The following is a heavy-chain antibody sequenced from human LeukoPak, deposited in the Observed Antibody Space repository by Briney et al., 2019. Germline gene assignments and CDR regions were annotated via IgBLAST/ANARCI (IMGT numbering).Heavy chain of an antibody. D-gene: IGHD1-14*01. J-gene: IGHJ4*02. CDR3: ARGHSTGCFDY. V-gene: IGHV3-74*01. CDR2: INSGGSDS. CDR1: GFTVSSNY. Sequence: GGSLRLSCAASGFTVSSNYMSWVRQAPGKGLVWVSRINSGGSDSVYADSVKGRFTISRDNAQNTVYLQMNSLRAEDTATYYCARGHSTGCFDYWGQGTLVTVSS.